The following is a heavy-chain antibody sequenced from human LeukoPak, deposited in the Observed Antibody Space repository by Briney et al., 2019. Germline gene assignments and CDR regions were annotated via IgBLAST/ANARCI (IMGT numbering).Heavy chain of an antibody. CDR1: GYSISSGYY. D-gene: IGHD1-26*01. CDR3: ARVMWELSSHSLSGYFDY. J-gene: IGHJ4*02. V-gene: IGHV4-38-2*02. CDR2: IYHSGST. Sequence: SETLSLTCTVSGYSISSGYYWGWIRQPPGKGLEWIGSIYHSGSTYYNPSLKSRVTISVDTSKNQFSLKLSSVTAADTAVYYCARVMWELSSHSLSGYFDYWGQGTLVTVSS.